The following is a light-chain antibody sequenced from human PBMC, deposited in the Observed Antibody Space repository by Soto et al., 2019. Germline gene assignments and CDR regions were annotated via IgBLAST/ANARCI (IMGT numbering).Light chain of an antibody. Sequence: QSVLTQPRSVSRSPGQSVTISCTGTSSDVGGYNYVSWYQQHPGKAPKLMIYDVGKRPSGAPDRFSGSKSGNTASLTISGLQAEDEADYYCCSYAGSYTFYVFGTGTKVTVL. CDR1: SSDVGGYNY. CDR3: CSYAGSYTFYV. CDR2: DVG. V-gene: IGLV2-11*01. J-gene: IGLJ1*01.